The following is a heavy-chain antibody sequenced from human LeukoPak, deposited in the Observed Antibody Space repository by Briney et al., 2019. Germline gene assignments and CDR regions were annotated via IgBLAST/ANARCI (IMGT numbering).Heavy chain of an antibody. CDR2: INPNSGGT. D-gene: IGHD5-18*01. CDR3: ARDRGDSYGSPFDY. V-gene: IGHV1-2*02. Sequence: ASVKVSCTASGYTFTGYYMHWVRQAPGQGLEWMGWINPNSGGTNYAQKFQGRVTMTRDTSISTAYMELSRLRSDDTAVYYCARDRGDSYGSPFDYWGQGTLVIVSS. J-gene: IGHJ4*02. CDR1: GYTFTGYY.